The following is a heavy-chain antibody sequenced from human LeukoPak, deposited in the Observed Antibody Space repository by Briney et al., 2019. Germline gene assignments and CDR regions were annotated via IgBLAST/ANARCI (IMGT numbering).Heavy chain of an antibody. CDR2: IYHSGST. Sequence: PSETLSLTCTVSGGSISSGGYYWSWIRQPPGKGLEWIGYIYHSGSTYYNPSLKSRVTISVDRSKNQFSLKLSSVTAADTAVYYCARHRAKYSYGYWGQGTLVTVSS. CDR3: ARHRAKYSYGY. CDR1: GGSISSGGYY. V-gene: IGHV4-30-2*01. J-gene: IGHJ4*02. D-gene: IGHD5-18*01.